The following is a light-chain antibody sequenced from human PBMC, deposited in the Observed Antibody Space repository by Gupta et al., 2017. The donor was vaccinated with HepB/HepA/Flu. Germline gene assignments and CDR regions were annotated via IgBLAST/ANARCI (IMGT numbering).Light chain of an antibody. CDR3: CSYTTSTTLGV. V-gene: IGLV2-14*03. J-gene: IGLJ1*01. Sequence: QSALTQPASVSGSPGQSITISCTGTSSDVGGYNYVSWYQQHPGKAPKFIISDVSNRPSGVSKRFSGSKSGNTASLTISGLQAEDEADYFCCSYTTSTTLGVFGTGTKVTVL. CDR1: SSDVGGYNY. CDR2: DVS.